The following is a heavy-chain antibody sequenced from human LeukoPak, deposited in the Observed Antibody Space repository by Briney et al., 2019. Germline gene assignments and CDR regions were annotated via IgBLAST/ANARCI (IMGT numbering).Heavy chain of an antibody. Sequence: GGSLRLSCAASGFTFSSYWMSWVRQAPGKGLEWVANIKQDGSEKYYVDSVKGRFTISRDNAKNSLYPQMNSLRAEDTAVYYCARDRAYYDSSGYLEYFQHWGQGTLVTVSS. CDR1: GFTFSSYW. CDR3: ARDRAYYDSSGYLEYFQH. J-gene: IGHJ1*01. CDR2: IKQDGSEK. V-gene: IGHV3-7*01. D-gene: IGHD3-22*01.